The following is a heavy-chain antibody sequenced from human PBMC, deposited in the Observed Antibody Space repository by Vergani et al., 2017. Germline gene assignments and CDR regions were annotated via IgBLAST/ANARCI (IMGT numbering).Heavy chain of an antibody. J-gene: IGHJ4*02. CDR1: GFTFSSYA. CDR2: ISYDGSNK. D-gene: IGHD2-15*01. Sequence: QVQLVESGGGVVQPGRSLRLSCAASGFTFSSYAMHWVRQAPGKGLEWVAVISYDGSNKYYADSVKGRFTISRDNSKNTLYLQMNSLRAEDTAVYYCARDSRSCSGGSCYSNYFDYWGQGTLVTVSS. CDR3: ARDSRSCSGGSCYSNYFDY. V-gene: IGHV3-30*04.